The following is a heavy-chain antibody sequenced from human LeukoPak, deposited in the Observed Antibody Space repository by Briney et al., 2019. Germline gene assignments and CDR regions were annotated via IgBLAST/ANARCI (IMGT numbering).Heavy chain of an antibody. CDR1: GYTFTSYD. CDR3: ASDNRGTGYYDSSGYYYRYYYYGMDV. D-gene: IGHD3-22*01. J-gene: IGHJ6*02. CDR2: MNPNSGNT. V-gene: IGHV1-8*01. Sequence: ASVKVSCKASGYTFTSYDINWVRQATGQGLEWMGWMNPNSGNTGYAQKFQGRVTMTRNTSISTAYMELSSLRSEDTAVYYCASDNRGTGYYDSSGYYYRYYYYGMDVWGQGTTVTVSS.